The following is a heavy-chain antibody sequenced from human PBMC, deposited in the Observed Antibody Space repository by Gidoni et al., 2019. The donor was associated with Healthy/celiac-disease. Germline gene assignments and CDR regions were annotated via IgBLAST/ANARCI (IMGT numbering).Heavy chain of an antibody. D-gene: IGHD1-7*01. V-gene: IGHV3-64D*08. CDR1: GFTFSSYA. CDR2: ISTNGGST. J-gene: IGHJ4*02. Sequence: EVQPVESGGGLVQPGGSRSLSCSASGFTFSSYALHWVRQAPGKRMEYVAAISTNGGSTYYADSVKGRFTISRDNSKNTLYLQMSSLRAEDTAVYYCVSVPELLWGQGTLVTVSS. CDR3: VSVPELL.